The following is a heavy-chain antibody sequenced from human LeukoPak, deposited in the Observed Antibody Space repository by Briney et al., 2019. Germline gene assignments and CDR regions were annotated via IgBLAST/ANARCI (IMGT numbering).Heavy chain of an antibody. CDR1: GFTFSNYW. CDR2: ISPDGTTT. V-gene: IGHV3-74*01. CDR3: ASDFQFYYGSGPNWLDA. Sequence: SGGSLTLSCAASGFTFSNYWMHWVRQPPGKGLVWISYISPDGTTTTYADSVRGRSTISGDTAKNTLYLQMNSLTVADTAMYYCASDFQFYYGSGPNWLDAWGRGSLVSVAS. D-gene: IGHD3-10*01. J-gene: IGHJ5*02.